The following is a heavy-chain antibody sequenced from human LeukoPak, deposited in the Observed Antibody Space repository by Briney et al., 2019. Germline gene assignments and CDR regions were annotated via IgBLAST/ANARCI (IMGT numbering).Heavy chain of an antibody. CDR1: GGTFSSYA. V-gene: IGHV1-69*13. D-gene: IGHD2-2*01. CDR2: IIPIFGTA. CDR3: ASSSTSKRGNWFDP. J-gene: IGHJ5*02. Sequence: SVKVSCKASGGTFSSYAISWVRQAPGQGLEWMGGIIPIFGTANYAQKFQGRVTITADESTSTAYMELSSLRSEDTAVYYCASSSTSKRGNWFDPWGQGTLVTVSS.